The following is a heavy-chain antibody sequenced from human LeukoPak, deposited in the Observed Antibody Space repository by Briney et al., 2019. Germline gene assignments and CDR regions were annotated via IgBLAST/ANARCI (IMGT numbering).Heavy chain of an antibody. D-gene: IGHD4-17*01. CDR3: ARVRYGGYAFDQ. CDR1: GVTLSDHH. V-gene: IGHV3-72*01. CDR2: SRNKANSYTT. J-gene: IGHJ4*02. Sequence: TGGSLRLSCAASGVTLSDHHMDWVRQPPGKGLEWIGRSRNKANSYTTEYAASVKGRFAISRDDSNNSLYLQMNSLKSEDTAVYYCARVRYGGYAFDQWGQGTLVTVSS.